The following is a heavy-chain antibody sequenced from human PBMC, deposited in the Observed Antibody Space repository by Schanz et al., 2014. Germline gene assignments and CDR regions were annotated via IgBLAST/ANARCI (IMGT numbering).Heavy chain of an antibody. Sequence: VQLVESGGGLVQPGGSVRLSCGASGFSFDDYAMHWVRQAPGKGLEWVSLIDYAGSTNYADSVKGRMTVSRDTSKNALFLQMNNLRAEDTAVYYCASPPISVAGRLADYWGQGILVAVSS. CDR3: ASPPISVAGRLADY. J-gene: IGHJ4*02. D-gene: IGHD6-19*01. CDR1: GFSFDDYA. CDR2: IDYAGST. V-gene: IGHV3-66*01.